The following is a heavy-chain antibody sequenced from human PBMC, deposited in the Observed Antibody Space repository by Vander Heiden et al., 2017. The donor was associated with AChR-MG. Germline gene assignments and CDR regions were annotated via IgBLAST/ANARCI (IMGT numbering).Heavy chain of an antibody. CDR3: TKSVRGGLNIDY. V-gene: IGHV3-15*01. J-gene: IGHJ4*02. CDR2: IKSKTDGGTT. Sequence: EVQLVESGGGLVKPGGSLRLSCAASGFTFSNAWMSWVRQAPGKGLEWVGRIKSKTDGGTTDYAAPVKGRFTISRDDSKNTLYLQMNSLKTEDTAVYYCTKSVRGGLNIDYWGQGTLVTVSS. CDR1: GFTFSNAW. D-gene: IGHD1-26*01.